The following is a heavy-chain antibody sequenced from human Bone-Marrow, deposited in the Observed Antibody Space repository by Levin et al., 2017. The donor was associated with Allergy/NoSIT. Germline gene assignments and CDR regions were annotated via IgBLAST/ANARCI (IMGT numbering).Heavy chain of an antibody. J-gene: IGHJ3*01. D-gene: IGHD3-22*01. CDR3: VRVLASYPDSSGYNRRDDGYDV. V-gene: IGHV3-74*03. Sequence: GESLKISCVASEFTFSKFWMHWVHQVPGKGLAWVARISDDERTTTYADSVKGRFTISRDNAKNILYLEMDSLRVDDTALYHCVRVLASYPDSSGYNRRDDGYDVWGNGTLVTVSS. CDR1: EFTFSKFW. CDR2: ISDDERTT.